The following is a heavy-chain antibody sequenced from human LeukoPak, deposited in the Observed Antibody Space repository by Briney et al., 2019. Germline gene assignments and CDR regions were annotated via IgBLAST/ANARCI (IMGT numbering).Heavy chain of an antibody. CDR1: GGSISSGDYY. CDR2: IYYSGST. D-gene: IGHD3-22*01. J-gene: IGHJ4*02. V-gene: IGHV4-30-4*01. Sequence: SQTLSLTCTVSGGSISSGDYYWSWMRQPPGKGLEWIGYIYYSGSTYYNPSLKSRVTISVDTSKNQFSLKLSSVTVADTAVYYCARVVVMRGRWLDYWGQGTLVTVSS. CDR3: ARVVVMRGRWLDY.